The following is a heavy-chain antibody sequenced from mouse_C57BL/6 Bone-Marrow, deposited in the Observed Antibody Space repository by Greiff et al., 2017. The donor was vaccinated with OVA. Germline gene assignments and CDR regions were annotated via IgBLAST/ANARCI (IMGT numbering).Heavy chain of an antibody. J-gene: IGHJ4*01. CDR2: IYPRSGNT. CDR1: GYTFTSYG. V-gene: IGHV1-81*01. CDR3: ARNYDLYYAMDY. D-gene: IGHD1-1*01. Sequence: QVQLQQSGAELARPGASVKLSCKASGYTFTSYGISWVKQRTGQGLEWIGEIYPRSGNTYYNEKFKGKATLTADKSSSTAYMELRSLTTEDAAVYFCARNYDLYYAMDYWGQGTSVTVSS.